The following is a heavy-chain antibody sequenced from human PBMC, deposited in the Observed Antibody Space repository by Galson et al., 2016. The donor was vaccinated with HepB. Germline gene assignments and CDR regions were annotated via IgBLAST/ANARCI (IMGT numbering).Heavy chain of an antibody. CDR2: ISADNGNT. D-gene: IGHD2-8*01. V-gene: IGHV1-18*01. Sequence: SVKVSCKASGYTFTSYGVSWVRQAPGQGLEWMGWISADNGNTVYAQNFQARVTMTTDTSTSTAYMELRSLRSDDTAVYYCARETYCSNGLCYNSSGPDYWGQGTLVTVSA. CDR1: GYTFTSYG. CDR3: ARETYCSNGLCYNSSGPDY. J-gene: IGHJ4*02.